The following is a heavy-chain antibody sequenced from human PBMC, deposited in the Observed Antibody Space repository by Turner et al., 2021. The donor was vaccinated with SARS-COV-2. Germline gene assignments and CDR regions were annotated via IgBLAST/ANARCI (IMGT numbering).Heavy chain of an antibody. Sequence: EVQLVESGGGLVKRGGSLSISCAASELTFNSYSMNWVRQAPGKGLEWVSSISSRISYIYYADSVKGRFTISRDNAKNSLYLQMNSLGAEDTALYYCAGGDDFWSGYSNYGMDVWGQGTTVTVSS. CDR3: AGGDDFWSGYSNYGMDV. CDR1: ELTFNSYS. J-gene: IGHJ6*02. CDR2: ISSRISYI. V-gene: IGHV3-21*01. D-gene: IGHD3-3*01.